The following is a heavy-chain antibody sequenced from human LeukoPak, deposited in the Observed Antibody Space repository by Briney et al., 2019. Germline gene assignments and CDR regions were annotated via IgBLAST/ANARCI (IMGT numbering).Heavy chain of an antibody. Sequence: PGGSLRLSCAASGFTFRSYWMHWVRQAPGKGLVWVSRINRDRSNTNYADSVKGRFTISRDNAKNTLYLQMNSLGAEDTAVYYCARDTDSNFDHWGQGTLVTVSS. CDR1: GFTFRSYW. CDR2: INRDRSNT. D-gene: IGHD6-13*01. CDR3: ARDTDSNFDH. V-gene: IGHV3-74*01. J-gene: IGHJ4*02.